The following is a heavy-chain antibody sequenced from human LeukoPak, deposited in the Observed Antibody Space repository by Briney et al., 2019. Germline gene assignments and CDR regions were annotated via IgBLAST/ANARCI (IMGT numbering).Heavy chain of an antibody. D-gene: IGHD2-21*01. Sequence: SGGSLRLSCAASGFTFRSYGIHWVRQAPGKGLEWVAVISYDGSNKYYADSVKGRFTISRDNSKNTLYLQMNSLRLEDAAVYFCARAPVTSCRGAYCYPFDYWGQGTQVTVSS. CDR1: GFTFRSYG. V-gene: IGHV3-30*03. CDR3: ARAPVTSCRGAYCYPFDY. J-gene: IGHJ4*02. CDR2: ISYDGSNK.